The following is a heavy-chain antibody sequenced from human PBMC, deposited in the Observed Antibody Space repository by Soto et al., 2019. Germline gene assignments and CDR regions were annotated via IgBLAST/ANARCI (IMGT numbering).Heavy chain of an antibody. CDR2: IYHSGST. CDR1: GDAISIGGCS. Sequence: LSLTCAVSGDAISIGGCSLSWIRQPQGKGLEWIGYIYHSGSTYYNPSLKSRVTISVDRSKNQFSLKLSSVTAADTAVYYCARGDYDFWSGYYTLNWFDPWGQGTLVTVSS. CDR3: ARGDYDFWSGYYTLNWFDP. V-gene: IGHV4-30-2*01. J-gene: IGHJ5*02. D-gene: IGHD3-3*01.